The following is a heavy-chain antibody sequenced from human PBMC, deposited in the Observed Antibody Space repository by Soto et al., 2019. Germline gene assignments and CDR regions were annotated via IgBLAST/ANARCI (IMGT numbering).Heavy chain of an antibody. CDR1: GYSFTSYW. D-gene: IGHD3-10*01. V-gene: IGHV5-51*01. CDR3: ARNSRDITMVRGVIITATYYYYGMDV. CDR2: IYPGDSDT. Sequence: PGESLKISCKGSGYSFTSYWIGWVRQMPGKGLEWMGIIYPGDSDTRYSPSFQGQVTISADKSISTAYLQWSSLKDSDTAMYYCARNSRDITMVRGVIITATYYYYGMDVWGQGTTVTVSS. J-gene: IGHJ6*02.